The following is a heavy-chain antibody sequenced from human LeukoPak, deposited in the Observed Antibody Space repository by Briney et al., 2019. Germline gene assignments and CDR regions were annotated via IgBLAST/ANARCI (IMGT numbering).Heavy chain of an antibody. CDR2: INSGGTV. CDR1: GFIGSSYE. V-gene: IGHV3-48*03. D-gene: IGHD5-18*01. J-gene: IGHJ4*02. CDR3: ARAGGGYSYGYQLV. Sequence: GSLRLSCAASGFIGSSYETGRVRQAPGKGLEGPLFINSGGTVYYADSVKGRFTFSRDNAKNSLYLHMNSLRAEDTAVYYCARAGGGYSYGYQLVWGQGTLVTVSS.